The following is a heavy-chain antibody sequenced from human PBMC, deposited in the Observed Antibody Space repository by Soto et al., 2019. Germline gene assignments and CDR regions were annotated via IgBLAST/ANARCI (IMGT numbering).Heavy chain of an antibody. CDR3: AKDRRYYYGPGDAFDI. V-gene: IGHV3-30*18. D-gene: IGHD3-10*01. CDR1: GVTFSSYG. CDR2: ISYDGSNK. J-gene: IGHJ3*02. Sequence: PXGSLRLSCAAAGVTFSSYGMHWVRQAPGKGLEWVAVISYDGSNKYYADSVKGRFTISRDNSKNTLYLQMNSLRAEDTAVYYCAKDRRYYYGPGDAFDIWGQGTMVTVSS.